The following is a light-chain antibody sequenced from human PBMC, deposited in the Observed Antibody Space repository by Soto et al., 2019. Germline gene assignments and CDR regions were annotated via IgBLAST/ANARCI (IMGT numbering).Light chain of an antibody. V-gene: IGLV2-11*01. J-gene: IGLJ2*01. Sequence: QSVLTQPRSVSGSPGKSVTISCTGTSSDVGGYNYVSWYQQHPGKAPKLMIYDVSKRPSGVPDRFSGSKSGNTASLSISGLQAEDEADYHCCSCAGSNPHVRFGGGT. CDR2: DVS. CDR3: CSCAGSNPHVR. CDR1: SSDVGGYNY.